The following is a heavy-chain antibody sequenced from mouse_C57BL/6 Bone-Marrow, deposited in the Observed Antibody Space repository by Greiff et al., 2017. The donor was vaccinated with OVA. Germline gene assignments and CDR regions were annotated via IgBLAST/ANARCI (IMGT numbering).Heavy chain of an antibody. V-gene: IGHV14-4*01. CDR3: TRIYY. J-gene: IGHJ2*01. CDR1: GFNIKDDY. CDR2: IDPENGDT. Sequence: VQLKQSGAELVRPGASVKLSCTASGFNIKDDYMHWVKQRPEQGLEWIGCIDPENGDTEYASKFQGKATITADTSSNTAYVQLSSLTAEDTAVYYCTRIYYWGQGTTLTVSA.